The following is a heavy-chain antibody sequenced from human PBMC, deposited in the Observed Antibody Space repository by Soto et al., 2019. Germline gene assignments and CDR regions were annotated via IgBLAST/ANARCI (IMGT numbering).Heavy chain of an antibody. CDR2: ISYGGSNK. Sequence: QVQLVESGGGVVQPGRSLRLSCAASGFTFSSYGMHWVRQAPGKGLEWVAVISYGGSNKYYADSVKGRFTLSKDNSKNTLYLQMNSLRAEDTAVYYCAKDYSSSWPNDAFDIWGQETMVTVSS. D-gene: IGHD6-13*01. CDR3: AKDYSSSWPNDAFDI. J-gene: IGHJ3*02. V-gene: IGHV3-30*18. CDR1: GFTFSSYG.